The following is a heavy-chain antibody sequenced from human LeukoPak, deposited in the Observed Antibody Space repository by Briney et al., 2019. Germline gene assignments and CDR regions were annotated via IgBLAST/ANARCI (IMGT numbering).Heavy chain of an antibody. CDR1: GFPFNAYN. CDR2: IRNDETEI. D-gene: IGHD3-10*01. V-gene: IGHV3-30*02. Sequence: GGSLRLSCAAPGFPFNAYNIHWIRQAPGRGLEWVSFIRNDETEIHYADFAKGRFTISRDNAENSLYLQMNSLRAEDTAVYYCARVFEDFSFRREFFDYWGQGTLVTVSS. CDR3: ARVFEDFSFRREFFDY. J-gene: IGHJ4*02.